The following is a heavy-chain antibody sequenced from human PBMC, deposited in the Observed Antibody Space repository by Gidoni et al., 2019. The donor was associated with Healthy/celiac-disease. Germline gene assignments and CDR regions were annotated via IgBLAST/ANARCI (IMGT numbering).Heavy chain of an antibody. CDR2: IWYDGSNK. CDR3: AREPNKYYYDVWWFDP. D-gene: IGHD3-22*01. V-gene: IGHV3-33*01. Sequence: QVQLVESGGGVVQPGRSLRRSCAPSGFTFSSYGMHWVRQAPGKGLEWVAVIWYDGSNKYYADSVKGRFTISRDNSKNTLYLQMNSLRAEDTAVYYCAREPNKYYYDVWWFDPWGQGTLVTVSS. J-gene: IGHJ5*02. CDR1: GFTFSSYG.